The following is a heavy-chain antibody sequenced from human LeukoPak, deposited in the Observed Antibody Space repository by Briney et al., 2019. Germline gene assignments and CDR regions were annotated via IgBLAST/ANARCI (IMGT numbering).Heavy chain of an antibody. CDR3: ARDSPWGGCDY. Sequence: SETLSLTCTVSGDSMISGDYYWTWIRQPPGKGLEYVGYIYRSGRAYYNFSLKSRATISVDTSKNQFSLKLSSVTAADTAVYYCARDSPWGGCDYWGQGTLVTVSS. D-gene: IGHD7-27*01. CDR2: IYRSGRA. J-gene: IGHJ4*02. V-gene: IGHV4-30-4*01. CDR1: GDSMISGDYY.